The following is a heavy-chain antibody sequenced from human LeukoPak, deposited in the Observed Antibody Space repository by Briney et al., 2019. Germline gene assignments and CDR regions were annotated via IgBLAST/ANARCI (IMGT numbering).Heavy chain of an antibody. V-gene: IGHV1-2*02. CDR3: ARDPYSSSWIDY. CDR2: INPNSGGT. Sequence: ASVKVSCKASGYTFTGCYMHWVRQAPGQGLEWMGWINPNSGGTNYAQKFQGRVTMTRDTSISTAYMELSRLRSDDTAVYYCARDPYSSSWIDYWGQGTLVTVSS. CDR1: GYTFTGCY. D-gene: IGHD6-13*01. J-gene: IGHJ4*02.